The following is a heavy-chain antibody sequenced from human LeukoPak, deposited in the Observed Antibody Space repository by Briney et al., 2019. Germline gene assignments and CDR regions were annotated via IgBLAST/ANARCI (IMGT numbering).Heavy chain of an antibody. CDR2: ISYDGSNK. CDR1: GFTFSSYA. Sequence: GGSLRLSCAASGFTFSSYAMHWVRQAPGKGLEWVAVISYDGSNKYYADSVKGRFTISRDNSKNTLYLQMNSLRAEDTAVYYCARERLRFLEWLLYDFDYWGQGTLVTVSS. D-gene: IGHD3-3*01. V-gene: IGHV3-30-3*01. CDR3: ARERLRFLEWLLYDFDY. J-gene: IGHJ4*02.